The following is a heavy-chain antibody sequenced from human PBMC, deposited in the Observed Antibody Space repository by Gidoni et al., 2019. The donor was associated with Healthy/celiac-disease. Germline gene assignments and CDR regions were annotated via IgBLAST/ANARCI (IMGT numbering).Heavy chain of an antibody. CDR3: AIRFKYSGTNFGY. Sequence: LQLQESGPGMVKPSATLSLTCTVSGGSIRSSSYYWAWIRPPPGKGREWIGSIYYSGSTYYNPSLKRRVTISVDTSKNQFSLKLSSVTAADTAVYYCAIRFKYSGTNFGYWGQGTLVTVSS. D-gene: IGHD1-26*01. CDR2: IYYSGST. CDR1: GGSIRSSSYY. V-gene: IGHV4-39*01. J-gene: IGHJ4*02.